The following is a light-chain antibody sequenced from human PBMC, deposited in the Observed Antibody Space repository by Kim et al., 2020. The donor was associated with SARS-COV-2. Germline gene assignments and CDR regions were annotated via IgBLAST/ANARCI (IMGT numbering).Light chain of an antibody. CDR1: SGSIASNY. Sequence: NFMLTQPHSVSESPGKTVTISCTRSSGSIASNYVQWYQQRPGSSPTTVIYENNQRPSGVPDRFSGSIDSSSNSASLTISGLKTEDEVDYYCQSYDISNQVFGGGTKLTVL. CDR3: QSYDISNQV. CDR2: ENN. J-gene: IGLJ3*02. V-gene: IGLV6-57*01.